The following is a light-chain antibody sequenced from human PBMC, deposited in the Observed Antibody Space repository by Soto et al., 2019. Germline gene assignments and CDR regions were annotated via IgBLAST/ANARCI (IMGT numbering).Light chain of an antibody. J-gene: IGLJ3*02. V-gene: IGLV2-14*01. CDR1: SSDVGGYNY. CDR3: SSYTTTSTRV. CDR2: EVS. Sequence: QSVLTQPASVSGSPGQSITISCTGTSSDVGGYNYVSWYQQPPGRAPKLIIYEVSNRPSGVSNRFSGSKSGNTASLTISGLQAEDEADYYCSSYTTTSTRVFGGGTKLTVL.